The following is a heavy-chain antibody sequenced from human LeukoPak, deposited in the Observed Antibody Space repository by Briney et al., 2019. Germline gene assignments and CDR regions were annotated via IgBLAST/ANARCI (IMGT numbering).Heavy chain of an antibody. CDR1: GGSISSYC. V-gene: IGHV4-59*08. J-gene: IGHJ3*02. CDR2: ISYSGST. D-gene: IGHD1-26*01. Sequence: SETLFLTCTVSGGSISSYCWSWIRQPPGKGLEWIGYISYSGSTNYNPSLKSRVTISVDTSKTQFSLKLSSVTAADTAVYYCATSPRSRGPAFDIWGKGTMVTVSS. CDR3: ATSPRSRGPAFDI.